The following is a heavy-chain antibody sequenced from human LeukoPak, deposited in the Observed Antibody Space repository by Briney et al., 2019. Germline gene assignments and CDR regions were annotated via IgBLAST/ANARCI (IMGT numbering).Heavy chain of an antibody. V-gene: IGHV4-59*12. Sequence: PSETLSLTCTVSGGSISSYYWSWIRQPPGKGLEWIGYIYYSGITNYNPSLKSRVTISLDTSKNQFSLKLSSVTAADTAVYYCARDDFDYNDLVSVIHIWGQGTMVTVSS. CDR1: GGSISSYY. D-gene: IGHD3-3*01. J-gene: IGHJ3*02. CDR3: ARDDFDYNDLVSVIHI. CDR2: IYYSGIT.